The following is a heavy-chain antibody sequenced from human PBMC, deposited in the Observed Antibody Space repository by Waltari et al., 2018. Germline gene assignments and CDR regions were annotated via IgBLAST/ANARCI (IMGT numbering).Heavy chain of an antibody. Sequence: EVQLVESGGGLIQPGGSLRLSCAASGFTVSSNYMSWVRQAPGKGLEWVSVIYSGGSTYYADSVKGRFTISRDNSKNTLYLQMNSLRAEDTAVYYCARGDRDGYNAFDYWGQGTLVTVSS. J-gene: IGHJ4*02. V-gene: IGHV3-53*01. CDR1: GFTVSSNY. D-gene: IGHD5-12*01. CDR3: ARGDRDGYNAFDY. CDR2: IYSGGST.